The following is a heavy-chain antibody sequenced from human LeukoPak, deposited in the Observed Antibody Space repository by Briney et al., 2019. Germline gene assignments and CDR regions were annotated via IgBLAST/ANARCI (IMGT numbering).Heavy chain of an antibody. V-gene: IGHV1-69*13. CDR3: AGVPTESRWSSGWSPGSGYYYGMDV. D-gene: IGHD6-19*01. CDR1: GGTFSSCA. Sequence: GASEKVSCKASGGTFSSCAISWVRQAPGQGLEWMGGIIPIFGTANYAQKFQGRVTITADESTSTAYMELSSLRSEDTAVYYCAGVPTESRWSSGWSPGSGYYYGMDVWGQGTTVTVSS. CDR2: IIPIFGTA. J-gene: IGHJ6*02.